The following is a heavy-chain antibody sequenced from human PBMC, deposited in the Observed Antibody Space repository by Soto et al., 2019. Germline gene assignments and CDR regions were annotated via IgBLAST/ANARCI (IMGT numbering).Heavy chain of an antibody. CDR3: ARSSPYYDFWSGYQDGDWLDP. D-gene: IGHD3-3*01. CDR1: GFTFSSYA. J-gene: IGHJ5*02. V-gene: IGHV3-30-3*01. CDR2: ISYDGSNK. Sequence: GGSLRLSCAASGFTFSSYAMHWVRQAPGKGLEWVAVISYDGSNKYYADSVKGRFTISRDNSKNTLYLQMNSLRAEDTAVYYCARSSPYYDFWSGYQDGDWLDPWGQGTLVTVSS.